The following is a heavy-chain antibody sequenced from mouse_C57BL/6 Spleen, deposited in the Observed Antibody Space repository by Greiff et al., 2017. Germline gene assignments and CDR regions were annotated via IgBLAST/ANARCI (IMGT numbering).Heavy chain of an antibody. V-gene: IGHV1-19*01. Sequence: EVQLQQSGPVLVKPGASVKMSCKASGYTFTDYYMNWVKQSHGKSLEWIGVINPYNGGTSYNQKFKGKATLTVDKSSSTAYLVLNSLTSEDSAVXYCGREGGTGTFDYWGQGTTLTVSS. J-gene: IGHJ2*01. CDR3: GREGGTGTFDY. D-gene: IGHD4-1*01. CDR1: GYTFTDYY. CDR2: INPYNGGT.